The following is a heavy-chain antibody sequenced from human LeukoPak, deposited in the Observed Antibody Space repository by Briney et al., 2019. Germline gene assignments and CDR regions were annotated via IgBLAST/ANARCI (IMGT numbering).Heavy chain of an antibody. CDR1: AGSFISSSHH. CDR3: VRHDGRGGATMGAFDS. Sequence: PSETLSLTCTVSAGSFISSSHHWGWIRQSPGKGLEWIGAVYYGRTTYYNPSLDGRVTISLDTSANHFSLQLNSVTAADTAVYYCVRHDGRGGATMGAFDSWGQGSLVTVSS. V-gene: IGHV4-39*01. CDR2: VYYGRTT. D-gene: IGHD5-12*01. J-gene: IGHJ5*01.